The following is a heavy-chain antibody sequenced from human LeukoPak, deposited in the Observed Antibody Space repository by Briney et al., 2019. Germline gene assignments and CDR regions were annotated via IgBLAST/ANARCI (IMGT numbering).Heavy chain of an antibody. CDR1: GFIFSSYE. J-gene: IGHJ6*02. CDR2: ISRSGDAI. Sequence: GGSLRLSCAASGFIFSSYEMDWVRQAPGKGLERVSYISRSGDAIHYADSVKGRFTISRDNAKNSLYLQMNSLRAEDMAVYYCARDSGSSYGMDVWGQGTTVTVSS. CDR3: ARDSGSSYGMDV. D-gene: IGHD1-26*01. V-gene: IGHV3-48*03.